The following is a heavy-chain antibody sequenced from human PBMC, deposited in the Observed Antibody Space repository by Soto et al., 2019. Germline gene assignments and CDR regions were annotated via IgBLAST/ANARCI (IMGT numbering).Heavy chain of an antibody. Sequence: QVQLVESGGGVVQPGRSLRLSCAASGFTFSTSGMHWVRQASGKGLEWVAVIWYDGSDKFYADSVKGRFTISRDNSKNTLYLKMDSLRAEDTALYYCARGTGNFYYAMDVWGQGTTVTVSS. J-gene: IGHJ6*02. D-gene: IGHD1-1*01. V-gene: IGHV3-33*01. CDR2: IWYDGSDK. CDR1: GFTFSTSG. CDR3: ARGTGNFYYAMDV.